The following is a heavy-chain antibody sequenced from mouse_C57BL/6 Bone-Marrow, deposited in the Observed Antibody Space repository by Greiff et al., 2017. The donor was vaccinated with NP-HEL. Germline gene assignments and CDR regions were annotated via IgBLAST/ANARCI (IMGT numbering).Heavy chain of an antibody. V-gene: IGHV10-1*01. CDR1: GFSFNTYA. CDR2: IRSKSNNYAS. D-gene: IGHD4-1*02. J-gene: IGHJ4*01. CDR3: VRHPTGKGYAMDY. Sequence: EVHLVESGGGLVQPKGSLKLSCAASGFSFNTYAMNWVRQAPGKGLEWVARIRSKSNNYASYYADSVKDRFTISRDDSASMLYLQMNNMKTEDTAMYYCVRHPTGKGYAMDYWGQGTSVTVSS.